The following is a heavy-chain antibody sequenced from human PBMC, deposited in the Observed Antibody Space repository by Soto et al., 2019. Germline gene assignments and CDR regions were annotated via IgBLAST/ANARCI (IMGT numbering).Heavy chain of an antibody. Sequence: EVQLVESGGGLVQPGGSLRLSCAASGFTFSSYSMNWVRQAPGKGLEWVSYISSSSRTIYYADSVKGRFTISRENAKNSLYLQMNSLRAEDTAVYYCARDRFDYYDSSGYWRFDPWGQGTLVTVSS. J-gene: IGHJ5*02. V-gene: IGHV3-48*01. D-gene: IGHD3-22*01. CDR2: ISSSSRTI. CDR3: ARDRFDYYDSSGYWRFDP. CDR1: GFTFSSYS.